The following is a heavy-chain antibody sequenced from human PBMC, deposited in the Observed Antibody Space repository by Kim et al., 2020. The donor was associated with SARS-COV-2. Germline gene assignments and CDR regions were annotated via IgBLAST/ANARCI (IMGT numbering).Heavy chain of an antibody. CDR2: IYSGGSST. CDR1: GFTFSSYA. V-gene: IGHV3-23*03. D-gene: IGHD2-2*01. Sequence: GGSLRLSCAASGFTFSSYAMSWVRQAPGKGLEWVSVIYSGGSSTYYADSVKGRFTISRDNSKNTLYLQMNSLRAEDTAVYYCAKDRLRYCSSTSCYHGQLDGWGQGTTVTVSS. CDR3: AKDRLRYCSSTSCYHGQLDG. J-gene: IGHJ6*02.